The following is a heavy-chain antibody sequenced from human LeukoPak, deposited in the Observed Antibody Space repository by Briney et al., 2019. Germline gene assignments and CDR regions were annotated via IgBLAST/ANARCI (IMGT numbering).Heavy chain of an antibody. CDR1: GGSISSGSYY. D-gene: IGHD2-2*01. CDR3: ARGLGYCSSTSCSNFDY. J-gene: IGHJ4*02. V-gene: IGHV4-61*01. CDR2: IYYSGST. Sequence: PSETLSLTCTVSGGSISSGSYYWSWIRQPPGKGLEWIGYIYYSGSTNYNPSLKSRVTISVDTSKNQFSLKLSSVTAADTAVYYCARGLGYCSSTSCSNFDYWGQGTLVTVSS.